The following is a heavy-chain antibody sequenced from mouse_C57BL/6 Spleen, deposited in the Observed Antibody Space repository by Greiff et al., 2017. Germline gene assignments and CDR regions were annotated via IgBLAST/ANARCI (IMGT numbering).Heavy chain of an antibody. V-gene: IGHV1-61*01. Sequence: QVQLQQSGAELVRPGSSVKLSCKASGYTFTSYWMDWVKQRPGQGLEWIGNIYPSDSETHYNQKFKDKATLTVDKSSSTAYMQLSSLTSEDSAVYYCARSGSSPAWFAYWGQGTLVTVSA. CDR1: GYTFTSYW. CDR2: IYPSDSET. CDR3: ARSGSSPAWFAY. J-gene: IGHJ3*01. D-gene: IGHD1-1*01.